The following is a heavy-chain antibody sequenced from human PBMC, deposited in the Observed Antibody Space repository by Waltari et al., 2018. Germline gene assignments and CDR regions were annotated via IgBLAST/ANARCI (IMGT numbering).Heavy chain of an antibody. J-gene: IGHJ6*03. D-gene: IGHD6-13*01. CDR2: ISSSSSYI. CDR1: GFTFSSYS. CDR3: ARVGYSSSWYGGYYYYYMDV. Sequence: EVQLVESGGGLVKPGGSLRLSCAASGFTFSSYSMNWVRQAPGKGLEWVSSISSSSSYIYYADSVKGRFTIYRDNAKNSLYLQMNSLRAEDTAVYYCARVGYSSSWYGGYYYYYMDVWGKGTTVTVSS. V-gene: IGHV3-21*01.